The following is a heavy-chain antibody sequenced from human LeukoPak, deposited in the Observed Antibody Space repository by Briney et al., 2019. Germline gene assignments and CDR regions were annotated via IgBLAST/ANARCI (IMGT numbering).Heavy chain of an antibody. CDR1: GFTFNTYW. CDR2: INKDRSEK. Sequence: GGSLRPSCAASGFTFNTYWMTWVRQAPGKGLEWVAKINKDRSEKNYVDSVKGRFIISRDNARNSLYLQMSSLRADDTAIYYCARTTSGSYYSRFDFWGQGTLVTVSS. V-gene: IGHV3-7*01. CDR3: ARTTSGSYYSRFDF. J-gene: IGHJ4*02. D-gene: IGHD1-26*01.